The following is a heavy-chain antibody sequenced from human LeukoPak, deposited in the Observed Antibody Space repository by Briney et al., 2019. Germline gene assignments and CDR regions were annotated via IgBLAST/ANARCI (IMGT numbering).Heavy chain of an antibody. D-gene: IGHD5-12*01. CDR3: VTYSGYDMSSSPMNYYFDN. Sequence: SVKVSCKVSGGSFSFSSFTISWVRQTPGQGLEWMGGIIPVFGTANYAQKFQDRVTITADESTGTAYMEVSSLRSEDTAVYYCVTYSGYDMSSSPMNYYFDNWGQGTLVTVSS. CDR2: IIPVFGTA. CDR1: GGSFSFSSFT. V-gene: IGHV1-69*13. J-gene: IGHJ4*02.